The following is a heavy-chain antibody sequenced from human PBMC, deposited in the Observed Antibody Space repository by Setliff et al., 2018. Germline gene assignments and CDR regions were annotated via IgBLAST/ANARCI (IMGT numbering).Heavy chain of an antibody. D-gene: IGHD5-18*01. CDR3: ASNSYGHPPDY. J-gene: IGHJ4*02. V-gene: IGHV1-69*05. CDR1: GYTFTSYA. Sequence: ASVKVSCKASGYTFTSYAMNWVRQAPGQGLEWMGEIIPIFGTANYAQNFQGRVTITTDESTSTAYMELSSLRSEDTAVYYCASNSYGHPPDYWGQGTLVTVSS. CDR2: IIPIFGTA.